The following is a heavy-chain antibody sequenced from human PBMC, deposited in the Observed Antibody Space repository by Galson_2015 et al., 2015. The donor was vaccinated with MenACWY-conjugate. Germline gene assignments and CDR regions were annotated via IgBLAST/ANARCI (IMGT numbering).Heavy chain of an antibody. Sequence: SVKVSCKASGYMFTSYGISWVRQAPGQGLEWIGRISGKNENTKYAQKFQDRVAVTTDASTTTGYMELTALKFDDTALYYCARDAQYGMERRGQRTTVHVS. D-gene: IGHD1-26*01. CDR1: GYMFTSYG. CDR2: ISGKNENT. CDR3: ARDAQYGMER. J-gene: IGHJ6*02. V-gene: IGHV1-18*01.